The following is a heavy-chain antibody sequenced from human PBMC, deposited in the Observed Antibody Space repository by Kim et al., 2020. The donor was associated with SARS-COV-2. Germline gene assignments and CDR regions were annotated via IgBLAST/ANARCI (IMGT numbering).Heavy chain of an antibody. CDR1: GGSISSYY. CDR3: ARMRYCSSTSCYPWFDP. CDR2: IYYSGST. Sequence: SETLSLTCTVSGGSISSYYWSWIRQPPGKGLEWIGYIYYSGSTNYNPSLKSRVTISVDTSKNQFSLKLSSVTAADTAVYYCARMRYCSSTSCYPWFDPWG. D-gene: IGHD2-2*01. V-gene: IGHV4-59*08. J-gene: IGHJ5*02.